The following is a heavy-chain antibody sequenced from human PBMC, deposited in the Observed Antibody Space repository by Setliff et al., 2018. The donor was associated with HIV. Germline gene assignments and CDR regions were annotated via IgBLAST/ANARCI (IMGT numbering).Heavy chain of an antibody. Sequence: ASVKVSCKPSGYTFTAYGLSWVRQAPGQGLEWMGWISTYSDETSYAQRLQGRVTMTTDTSTSTAYMELRGLRSDDTAVYFCARVGPFAFDSSGYAEFWGQGTLVTVSS. D-gene: IGHD3-22*01. J-gene: IGHJ4*02. CDR3: ARVGPFAFDSSGYAEF. CDR2: ISTYSDET. CDR1: GYTFTAYG. V-gene: IGHV1-18*01.